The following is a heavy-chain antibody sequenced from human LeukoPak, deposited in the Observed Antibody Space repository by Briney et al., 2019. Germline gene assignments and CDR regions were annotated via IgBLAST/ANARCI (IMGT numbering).Heavy chain of an antibody. CDR1: GYTFTSNW. CDR2: IYPGDSDT. Sequence: GESLKISCKGSGYTFTSNWIARVRQMPGKGLEWMGIIYPGDSDTRYGPSFQGQVTISVDKSISTAYLQWSSLKASDSAMYYCAREGTTGGYYDYWGQGTQVTVSS. V-gene: IGHV5-51*01. CDR3: AREGTTGGYYDY. J-gene: IGHJ4*02. D-gene: IGHD1-7*01.